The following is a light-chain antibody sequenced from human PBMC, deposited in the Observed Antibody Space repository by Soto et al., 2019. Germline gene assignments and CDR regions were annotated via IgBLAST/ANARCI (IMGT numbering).Light chain of an antibody. J-gene: IGLJ1*01. CDR3: QSYDSRLSGYV. V-gene: IGLV1-40*01. CDR1: SSNIGAGYN. CDR2: GNS. Sequence: QSVLTQPPSVSGAPGQRVTISCTGSSSNIGAGYNVHWYQQLPGTAPKLLIYGNSNRPSGVPDRFSGTKSGTSATLAINGLQAEDEADYYCQSYDSRLSGYVFGTGTKLT.